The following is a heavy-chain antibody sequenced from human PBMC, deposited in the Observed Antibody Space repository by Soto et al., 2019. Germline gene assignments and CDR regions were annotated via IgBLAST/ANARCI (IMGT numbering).Heavy chain of an antibody. CDR3: ARCSGASCNSTNDYMDV. CDR2: INWKRDGA. V-gene: IGHV3-20*01. Sequence: EVQVVESGGTVVRPGGSLRLSCAASGFTFDDYGVDWVRQVPGSGLEWVSSINWKRDGARYGDPWKGRFSISRDNAKNSLYLEMNSLRAEDTAVYHCARCSGASCNSTNDYMDVWGKGTTVTVSS. J-gene: IGHJ6*03. CDR1: GFTFDDYG. D-gene: IGHD2-15*01.